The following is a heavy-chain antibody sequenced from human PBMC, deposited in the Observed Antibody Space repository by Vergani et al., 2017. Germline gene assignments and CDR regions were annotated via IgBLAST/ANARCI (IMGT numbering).Heavy chain of an antibody. J-gene: IGHJ6*02. CDR2: IYHTGSA. D-gene: IGHD4-17*01. V-gene: IGHV4-38-2*01. Sequence: QVQLQESGPGLVKPSETLSLTCAVSAYSISSTYYWGWIRQPPGKGLEWIGNIYHTGSAYYNPSRKSRVTISVDTSKNQFSLKLSSVTAADTAVYYCARHRGDYDRGGMDVWGQGTTVTVSS. CDR1: AYSISSTYY. CDR3: ARHRGDYDRGGMDV.